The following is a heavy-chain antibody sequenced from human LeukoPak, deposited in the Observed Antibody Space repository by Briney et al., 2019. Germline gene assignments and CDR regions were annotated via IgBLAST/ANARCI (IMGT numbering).Heavy chain of an antibody. CDR3: ARGGAPGGFDY. J-gene: IGHJ4*02. CDR2: ISGSGSST. V-gene: IGHV3-23*01. CDR1: GFTFNSYA. Sequence: GGSLRLSCAASGFTFNSYAMSWVRQAPGKGLEWVSGISGSGSSTHYTDAVKGRITISRDNSKNTLYLQINSLRAEDTAVYYCARGGAPGGFDYWGQGTLVTVSS. D-gene: IGHD3-16*01.